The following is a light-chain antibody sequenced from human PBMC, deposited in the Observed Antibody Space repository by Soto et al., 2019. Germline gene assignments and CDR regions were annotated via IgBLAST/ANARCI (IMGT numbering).Light chain of an antibody. CDR1: SSNIGSNA. CDR3: AAWDDSLNGSWV. CDR2: GNN. Sequence: QAVVTQPPSASGTPGQRVTISCSGSSSNIGSNAVNWYQQLPGTAPKLLMYGNNQRPSGVPDRISGSKSGTSASLAISGLQSEDEADYYCAAWDDSLNGSWVFGGGTKLTVL. V-gene: IGLV1-44*01. J-gene: IGLJ3*02.